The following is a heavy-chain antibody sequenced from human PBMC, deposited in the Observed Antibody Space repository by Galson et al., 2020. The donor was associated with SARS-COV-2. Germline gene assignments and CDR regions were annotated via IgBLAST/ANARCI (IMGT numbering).Heavy chain of an antibody. CDR2: IYYSGST. D-gene: IGHD2-15*01. Sequence: ASETLSLTCTVSGASISSYSWSWIRQPPGKELAWIAYIYYSGSTNYNPSLKSRVTMSVDTSKNQFSLKLSSVTAADTAVYYCAGVARGASFDYWGQGTLVTVSS. V-gene: IGHV4-59*08. J-gene: IGHJ4*02. CDR1: GASISSYS. CDR3: AGVARGASFDY.